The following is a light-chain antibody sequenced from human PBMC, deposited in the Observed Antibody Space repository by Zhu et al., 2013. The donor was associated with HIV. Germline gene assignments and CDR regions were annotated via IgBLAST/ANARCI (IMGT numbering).Light chain of an antibody. CDR2: WAS. CDR1: QSLLFTSNNKNY. J-gene: IGKJ2*04. Sequence: DIVMTQSPDSLAVSLGERATINCKSSQSLLFTSNNKNYLAWYQQKPGQPPKLLISWASTRESGVSDRFSGSGSGTDFTLTISSLQAEDVAVYYCQQYDSSPCSFGQGTKLEIK. CDR3: QQYDSSPCS. V-gene: IGKV4-1*01.